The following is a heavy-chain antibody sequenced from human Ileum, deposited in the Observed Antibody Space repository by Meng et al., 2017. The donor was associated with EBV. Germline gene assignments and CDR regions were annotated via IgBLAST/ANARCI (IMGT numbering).Heavy chain of an antibody. J-gene: IGHJ4*02. Sequence: QVQLQESGPGLVKPSGTLSLTCAVSGGSISSSNWWSWVRQAPGKGLEWIGEIHHTESTNYNPSLKSRVTISMGKSNNQLSLKLNSVTAADTAVYYCATQESRDGHNPYWGQGTLVTVSS. CDR3: ATQESRDGHNPY. CDR1: GGSISSSNW. D-gene: IGHD5-24*01. CDR2: IHHTEST. V-gene: IGHV4-4*02.